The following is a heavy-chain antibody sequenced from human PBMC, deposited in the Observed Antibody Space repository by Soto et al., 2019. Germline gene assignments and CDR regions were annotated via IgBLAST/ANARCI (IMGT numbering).Heavy chain of an antibody. D-gene: IGHD3-3*01. J-gene: IGHJ4*02. V-gene: IGHV3-30-3*01. Sequence: GGSPRLSFAASGFTFSSCSMHWVRQAPGKGLEWVAVISYDGSNKYYADSVKGRFTVSRDNSKNTLYLQVNSLRAEDTAVYYCARDKRDLRFLEWSYYFDYWGQGTLVTVSS. CDR1: GFTFSSCS. CDR2: ISYDGSNK. CDR3: ARDKRDLRFLEWSYYFDY.